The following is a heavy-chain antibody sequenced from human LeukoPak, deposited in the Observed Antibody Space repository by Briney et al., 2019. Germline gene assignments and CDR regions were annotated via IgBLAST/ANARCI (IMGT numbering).Heavy chain of an antibody. Sequence: GGSLRLSCAASRFTFSSYAMSWVRQAPGKGLEWVSAISGSGGSTYYAHSVTGRFTISRENSKNTLYLQMNSLRAEDTAVYYCAKALAPPYYWGQGTLVRVSS. J-gene: IGHJ4*02. CDR1: RFTFSSYA. V-gene: IGHV3-23*01. CDR3: AKALAPPYY. CDR2: ISGSGGST.